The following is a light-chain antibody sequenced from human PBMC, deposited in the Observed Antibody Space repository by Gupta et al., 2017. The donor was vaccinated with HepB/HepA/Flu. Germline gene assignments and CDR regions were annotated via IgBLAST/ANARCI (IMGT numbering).Light chain of an antibody. V-gene: IGKV3-20*01. J-gene: IGKJ4*01. CDR3: QQYGTAPV. CDR1: QNVVTNY. CDR2: GAS. Sequence: EIVLTQSPGTLSLSPGERATLSCRASQNVVTNYLAWYQQRPGQAPRRLIYGASNRATGIPDRFTGSGSGTDFTLTITRLEPEDSAVYYCQQYGTAPVFGEGTKVEIK.